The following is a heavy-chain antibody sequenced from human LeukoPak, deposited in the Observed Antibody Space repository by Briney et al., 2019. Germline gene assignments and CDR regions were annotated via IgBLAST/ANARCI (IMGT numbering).Heavy chain of an antibody. CDR3: AREPQNYGSGSYYNQFDY. Sequence: GGSLRLSCAASGFTFSSYGMHWVRQAPGKGLEWVAVIWYDGSNKYYADSVEGRFTISRDNSKNTLYLQMNSLRAEDTAVYYCAREPQNYGSGSYYNQFDYWGQGTLVTVSS. J-gene: IGHJ4*02. CDR2: IWYDGSNK. D-gene: IGHD3-10*01. CDR1: GFTFSSYG. V-gene: IGHV3-33*01.